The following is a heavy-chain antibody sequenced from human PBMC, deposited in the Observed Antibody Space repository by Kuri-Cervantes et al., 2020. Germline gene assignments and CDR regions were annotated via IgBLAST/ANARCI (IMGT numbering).Heavy chain of an antibody. CDR3: ARAPRRQDAFDI. V-gene: IGHV4-39*07. D-gene: IGHD1-14*01. Sequence: GSLRLSCTVSGGSIRSSSYYWGWIRQPPGKGLEWIGSIYYSGGTYYNTALKSRVTISVDTSKNQFSLKLSSVTAADTAVYYCARAPRRQDAFDIWGKGTMVTVSS. CDR1: GGSIRSSSYY. CDR2: IYYSGGT. J-gene: IGHJ3*02.